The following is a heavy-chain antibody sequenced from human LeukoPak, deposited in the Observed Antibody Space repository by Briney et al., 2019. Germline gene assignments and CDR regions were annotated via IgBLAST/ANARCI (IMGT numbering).Heavy chain of an antibody. CDR2: INTNNGGT. V-gene: IGHV1-2*02. D-gene: IGHD6-19*01. Sequence: ASVKVSCKASGYTFTQYYIHWVRQAPGQGLEWMGWINTNNGGTDGAQKFQGRVTMTRDTSINTAYMEQNTVTSDDTAVYFCARVPSSSDWYAATRWGQGTMVTVSS. CDR3: ARVPSSSDWYAATR. CDR1: GYTFTQYY. J-gene: IGHJ3*01.